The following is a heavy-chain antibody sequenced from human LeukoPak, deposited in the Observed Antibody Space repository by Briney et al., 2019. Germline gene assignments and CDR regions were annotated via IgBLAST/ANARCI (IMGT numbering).Heavy chain of an antibody. CDR3: TTGIRGD. V-gene: IGHV3-15*04. Sequence: ETLSLTCTVSGGSISSYYWSWIRQPPGKGLEWVGRIASKTDGGTTDYAAPVKGRFTISRDDSKNTPFLQMNSLKTEDTAVYCCTTGIRGDCGQGTLVTVSS. J-gene: IGHJ4*02. CDR1: GGSISSYY. CDR2: IASKTDGGTT.